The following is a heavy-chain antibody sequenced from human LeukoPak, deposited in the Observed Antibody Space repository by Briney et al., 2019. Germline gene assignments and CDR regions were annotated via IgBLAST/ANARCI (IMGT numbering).Heavy chain of an antibody. D-gene: IGHD2-15*01. Sequence: GASVKVSCKASGYTFTSYGISWVRQAPGQGLEWMGWIRAYNGNTNYAQKLQGRVTMTTDTSTSTAYMELRSLRSDDTAVYYCARDLGRRARYCSGGSCHETDYWGQGTLVTVSS. CDR2: IRAYNGNT. J-gene: IGHJ4*02. CDR1: GYTFTSYG. V-gene: IGHV1-18*01. CDR3: ARDLGRRARYCSGGSCHETDY.